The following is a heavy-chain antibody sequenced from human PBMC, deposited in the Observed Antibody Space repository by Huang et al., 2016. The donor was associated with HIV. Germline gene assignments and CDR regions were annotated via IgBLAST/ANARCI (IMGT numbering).Heavy chain of an antibody. CDR2: IYWDNEE. CDR1: GFSLTSSGVA. V-gene: IGHV2-5*02. J-gene: IGHJ4*01. Sequence: QITLKESGPTLVKPTQTLTLTCTFSGFSLTSSGVAVGWIRQPPGKALEWLARIYWDNEERFSPSLKTRLTITKDTPKNEVVLTMTNMDPVDTATYYCVHRLRYGKWYVDYWGQESWSPSPQ. D-gene: IGHD6-13*01. CDR3: VHRLRYGKWYVDY.